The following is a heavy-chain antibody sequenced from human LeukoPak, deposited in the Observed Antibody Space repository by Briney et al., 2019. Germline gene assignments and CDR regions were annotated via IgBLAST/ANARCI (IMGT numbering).Heavy chain of an antibody. CDR3: ARGPMVRGHDAFDI. D-gene: IGHD3-10*01. CDR1: GGSISSGGYS. J-gene: IGHJ3*02. CDR2: IFHSGST. Sequence: SETLSLTCAVYGGSISSGGYSWSWIRQPPGKGLEWIGYIFHSGSTYYNPSLKSRVTISVDRSKNQLSLKLSSVTAADTAVYYCARGPMVRGHDAFDIWGQGTMVTVS. V-gene: IGHV4-30-2*01.